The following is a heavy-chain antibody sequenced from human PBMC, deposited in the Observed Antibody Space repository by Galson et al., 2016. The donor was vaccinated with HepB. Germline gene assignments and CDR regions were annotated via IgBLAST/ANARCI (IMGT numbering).Heavy chain of an antibody. CDR3: ARGDGSGFYYYGMDV. Sequence: SETLSLTCTVSGGSISSYYWSWIRQPPGKGLEWIGYIFYSGQTNYNPSLRSRVIISVDTSKNQFSLKLSSVTAADTAVYYCARGDGSGFYYYGMDVWGQGTTVTVSS. CDR1: GGSISSYY. V-gene: IGHV4-59*01. J-gene: IGHJ6*02. D-gene: IGHD3-22*01. CDR2: IFYSGQT.